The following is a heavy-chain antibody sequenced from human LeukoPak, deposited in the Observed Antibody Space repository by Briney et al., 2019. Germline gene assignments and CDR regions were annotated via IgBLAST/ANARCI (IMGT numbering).Heavy chain of an antibody. CDR2: ISYDGSNK. V-gene: IGHV3-30*04. CDR3: ARVGYSYGPKPYPPGAY. CDR1: GFTFSSYA. Sequence: GGSLRLSCAASGFTFSSYAMHWVRQAPGKGLEWVAVISYDGSNKYYADSVKGRFTISRDNSKNTLCLQMNSLRAEDTAVYYCARVGYSYGPKPYPPGAYWGQGTLVTVSS. J-gene: IGHJ4*02. D-gene: IGHD5-18*01.